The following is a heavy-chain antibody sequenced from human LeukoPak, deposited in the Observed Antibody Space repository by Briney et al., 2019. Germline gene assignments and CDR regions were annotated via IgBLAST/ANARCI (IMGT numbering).Heavy chain of an antibody. J-gene: IGHJ4*02. CDR3: ARWIVVVPAARRYFDY. CDR1: GGSFSGYY. D-gene: IGHD2-2*01. Sequence: SETLSLTCAVYGGSFSGYYRSWIRQPPGKGLEWIGEINHSGSTNYNPSLKSRVTISVDTSKNQFSLKLSSVTAADTAVYYCARWIVVVPAARRYFDYWGQGTLVTVSS. V-gene: IGHV4-34*01. CDR2: INHSGST.